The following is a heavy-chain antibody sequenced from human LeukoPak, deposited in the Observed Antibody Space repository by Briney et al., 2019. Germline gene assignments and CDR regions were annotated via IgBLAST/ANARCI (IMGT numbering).Heavy chain of an antibody. CDR3: ARDTYYDFWSGYWAPDAFDI. J-gene: IGHJ3*02. CDR1: GFTFDDYG. V-gene: IGHV3-20*04. CDR2: INWNGGST. Sequence: GGSLRLSCAASGFTFDDYGMSWVRQAPGKGLEWVSGINWNGGSTGYADSVKGRFTISRDNAKNSLYLQMNSLRAEDTAVYYCARDTYYDFWSGYWAPDAFDIWGQGTMVTVSS. D-gene: IGHD3-3*01.